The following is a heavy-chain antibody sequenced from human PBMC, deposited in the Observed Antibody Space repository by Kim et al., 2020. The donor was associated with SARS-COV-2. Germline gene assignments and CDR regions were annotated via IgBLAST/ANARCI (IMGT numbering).Heavy chain of an antibody. Sequence: SETLSLTCAVYGGSFSGYYWSWIRQPPGKGLEWIGEINHSGSTNYNPSLKSRVTISVDTSKNQFSLKLSSVTAADTAVYYCARAYGSGSYYNGEYYFDYWGQGTLVTVSS. CDR2: INHSGST. V-gene: IGHV4-34*01. CDR3: ARAYGSGSYYNGEYYFDY. J-gene: IGHJ4*02. D-gene: IGHD3-10*01. CDR1: GGSFSGYY.